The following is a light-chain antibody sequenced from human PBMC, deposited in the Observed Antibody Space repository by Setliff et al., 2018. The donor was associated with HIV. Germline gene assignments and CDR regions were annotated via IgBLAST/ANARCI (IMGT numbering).Light chain of an antibody. CDR3: CSFTSSHTYV. V-gene: IGLV2-14*01. Sequence: QSVLTQPASVSGSPGQSITISCTGTNWDVGGGHRYVSWYQHFPGKAPKLVIYEVNTRPSGVSSRFSGSKSGNTASLTISGLQLEGESDYYCCSFTSSHTYVFGTGTKVTVL. CDR2: EVN. J-gene: IGLJ1*01. CDR1: NWDVGGGHRY.